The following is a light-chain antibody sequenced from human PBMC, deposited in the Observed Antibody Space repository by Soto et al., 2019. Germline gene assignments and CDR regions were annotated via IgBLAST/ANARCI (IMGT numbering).Light chain of an antibody. CDR2: AAS. CDR1: QGISSY. Sequence: AIRMTQSPSSLSASTGDRVTITCRASQGISSYLSWYQQQPGKATKLLIYAASTLQSGAPSRFSGSGSGTDFTLTISCLQSEDFATYYCQQYYTYPRTFGQGTKVDIK. V-gene: IGKV1-8*01. CDR3: QQYYTYPRT. J-gene: IGKJ1*01.